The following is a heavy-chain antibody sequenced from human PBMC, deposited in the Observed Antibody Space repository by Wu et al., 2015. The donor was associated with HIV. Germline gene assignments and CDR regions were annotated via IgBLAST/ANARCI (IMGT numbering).Heavy chain of an antibody. CDR1: GGTFSNYA. CDR2: IIPIFGTA. D-gene: IGHD4-11*01. CDR3: ARELPDTTVTTFKYFDP. Sequence: QVQLVQSGTEVKKPGSSVKVSCKASGGTFSNYAISWVRQAPGQGLEWMGGIIPIFGTANYAQKFQGRVTITTDESTSTAYMELTSLRSDDTAVYYCARELPDTTVTTFKYFDPWGQGTLVTVSS. J-gene: IGHJ5*02. V-gene: IGHV1-69*05.